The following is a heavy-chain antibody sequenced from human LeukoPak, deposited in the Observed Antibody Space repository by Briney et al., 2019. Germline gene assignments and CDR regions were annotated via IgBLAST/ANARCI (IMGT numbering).Heavy chain of an antibody. CDR1: GGSVSSGSYY. CDR3: AFSDDRLYYYGMDV. V-gene: IGHV4-61*01. D-gene: IGHD3-10*01. CDR2: IYYSGST. Sequence: SETLSLTCTVSGGSVSSGSYYCSWIRQPPGKGLEWIGYIYYSGSTNYNPSLKSRVTISVDTSKNQFSLKLSSVTAADTAVYYCAFSDDRLYYYGMDVWGQGTTVTVSS. J-gene: IGHJ6*02.